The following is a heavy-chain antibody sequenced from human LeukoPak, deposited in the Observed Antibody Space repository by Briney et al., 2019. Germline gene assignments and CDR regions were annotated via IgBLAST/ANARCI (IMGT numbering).Heavy chain of an antibody. J-gene: IGHJ4*02. Sequence: ASVKVSCKASGYTFTSYGNSWVRQAPGQGLEWMGWISPYNGNTNYAQKLQGRVTMTTDTSTTTAYMELRSLRSDDTAVYYCAREMATIVNQFDYWGQGTLVTVSS. CDR1: GYTFTSYG. CDR2: ISPYNGNT. V-gene: IGHV1-18*01. D-gene: IGHD5-24*01. CDR3: AREMATIVNQFDY.